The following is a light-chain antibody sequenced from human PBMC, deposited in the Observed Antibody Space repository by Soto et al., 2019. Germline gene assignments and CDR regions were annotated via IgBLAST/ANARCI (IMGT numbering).Light chain of an antibody. V-gene: IGLV1-47*01. CDR1: TSNIGTNY. J-gene: IGLJ3*02. Sequence: QSVLTQPPSASGTPGQTVTISSSGGTSNIGTNYVSWYQHLPGTAPKLLVYGNNQRPSGVPDRFSGCKSGTSASLAISGLRSDDEADYYCAVWDDSLSGVVFGGGTKVTVL. CDR2: GNN. CDR3: AVWDDSLSGVV.